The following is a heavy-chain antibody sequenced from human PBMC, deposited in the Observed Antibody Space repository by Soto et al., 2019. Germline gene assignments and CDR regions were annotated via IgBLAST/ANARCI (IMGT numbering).Heavy chain of an antibody. CDR3: ARHPPWHPDYGSTNRAFDL. CDR2: ISSSSSNI. Sequence: EVQLVESGGGLVKPGGSLRLSCAASEFSFSDYSMNWVRQAPGKGLEWVSSISSSSSNINYADSVKGRFSISRDNAKKLLFLQMNSLRVEDTAVYFCARHPPWHPDYGSTNRAFDLWGQGTMVTVSS. V-gene: IGHV3-21*01. D-gene: IGHD3-10*01. CDR1: EFSFSDYS. J-gene: IGHJ3*01.